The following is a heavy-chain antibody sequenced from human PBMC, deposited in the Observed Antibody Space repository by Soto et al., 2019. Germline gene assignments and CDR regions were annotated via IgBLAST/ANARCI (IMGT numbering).Heavy chain of an antibody. CDR3: ARQGYGDRYYYYGMDV. V-gene: IGHV5-51*01. D-gene: IGHD4-17*01. CDR2: IYPGDSDT. J-gene: IGHJ6*02. Sequence: VESLKISCKGSGYIFTSYWIGCFLQRPGEGLEWMGIIYPGDSDTRYSPSFQGQVTISADKSISTAYLQWSSLKASDTAMYYCARQGYGDRYYYYGMDVWGQGTTVTVSS. CDR1: GYIFTSYW.